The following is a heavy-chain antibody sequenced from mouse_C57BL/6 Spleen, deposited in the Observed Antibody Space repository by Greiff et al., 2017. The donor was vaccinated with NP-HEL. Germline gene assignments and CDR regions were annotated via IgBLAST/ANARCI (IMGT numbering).Heavy chain of an antibody. CDR3: VRAVFYYDYYYARDY. V-gene: IGHV10-3*01. Sequence: EVKLVESGGGLVQPKGSLKLSCAASGFTFNTYAMHWVRQAPGKGLEWVARIRSKSSNYATYYADSVNDRFTISREDSQSMLYLQMNNLKTEDTAMYFCVRAVFYYDYYYARDYLGQGTAVTVSS. D-gene: IGHD2-4*01. CDR1: GFTFNTYA. CDR2: IRSKSSNYAT. J-gene: IGHJ4*01.